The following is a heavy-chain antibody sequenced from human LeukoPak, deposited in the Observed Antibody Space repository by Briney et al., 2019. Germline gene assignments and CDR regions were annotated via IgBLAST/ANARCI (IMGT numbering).Heavy chain of an antibody. Sequence: SETLSLTCTVSGGSISSSSYYWGWIRQPPGKGLEWIGSIYYSGSTYYNPSLKSRVTISVDTSKNQSSLKLSSVTAADTAVYYCAKWLLLTTGWFDPWGQGTLVTVSS. CDR2: IYYSGST. D-gene: IGHD3-22*01. CDR3: AKWLLLTTGWFDP. J-gene: IGHJ5*02. CDR1: GGSISSSSYY. V-gene: IGHV4-39*01.